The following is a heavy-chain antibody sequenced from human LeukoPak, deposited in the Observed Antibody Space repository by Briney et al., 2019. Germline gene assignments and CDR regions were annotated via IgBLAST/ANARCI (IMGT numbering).Heavy chain of an antibody. CDR2: ISGADDKT. J-gene: IGHJ4*02. V-gene: IGHV3-23*01. D-gene: IGHD6-19*01. CDR1: GFSFSAYA. Sequence: GRSLRLSCAASGFSFSAYAMSWVRQAPGKGLEWVSSISGADDKTYTYYADSVKGRFSISRDNSKNILYLQTNSLRVEDTAVYYCAKDLRGVTVAGTFDSWGQGTLVTVSS. CDR3: AKDLRGVTVAGTFDS.